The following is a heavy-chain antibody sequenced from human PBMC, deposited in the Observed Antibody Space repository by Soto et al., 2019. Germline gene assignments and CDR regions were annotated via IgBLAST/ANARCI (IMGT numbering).Heavy chain of an antibody. J-gene: IGHJ4*02. D-gene: IGHD3-3*01. Sequence: EVQLLESGGGLVQPGGSLRLSCSASGFTISSYAMHWVRQAPGKGLEYVSVTYSKGGSTYYADSVKGRFTISTDNSKNTLNLQMSSLRAEDTAVYYCVRDFWRFDYWGQGTLVTVSS. CDR3: VRDFWRFDY. CDR1: GFTISSYA. CDR2: TYSKGGST. V-gene: IGHV3-64D*08.